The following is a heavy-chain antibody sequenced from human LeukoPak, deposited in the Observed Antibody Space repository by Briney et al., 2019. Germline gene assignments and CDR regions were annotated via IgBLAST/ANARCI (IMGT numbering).Heavy chain of an antibody. CDR2: IRSKIYGGTP. J-gene: IGHJ4*02. CDR1: GFTFGDYA. CDR3: TRDQTPYY. Sequence: GGSLRLSCTASGFTFGDYAMSWVRQAPGKGLEWVGFIRSKIYGGTPEYAASVKGRFTISRDDSKGVAYLQMNSLKTEDTAVYYCTRDQTPYYWGQGTLVTVSS. V-gene: IGHV3-49*04.